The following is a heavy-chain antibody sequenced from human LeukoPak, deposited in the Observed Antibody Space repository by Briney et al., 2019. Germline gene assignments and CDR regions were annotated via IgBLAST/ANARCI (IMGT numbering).Heavy chain of an antibody. J-gene: IGHJ4*02. CDR3: AKGGSSWSEMDY. D-gene: IGHD6-13*01. V-gene: IGHV3-53*01. CDR1: GFTVSSTY. CDR2: IYSGGST. Sequence: GGSLRLSCAASGFTVSSTYMSWVRQAPGKGLEWVSLIYSGGSTYYAESVKGRFTISRDNSKNTLYLQMNSLRADDTAVYYCAKGGSSWSEMDYWGQGTLVTVSS.